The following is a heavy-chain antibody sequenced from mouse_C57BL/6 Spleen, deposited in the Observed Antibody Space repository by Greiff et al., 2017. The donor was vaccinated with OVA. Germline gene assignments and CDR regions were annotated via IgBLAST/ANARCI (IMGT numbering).Heavy chain of an antibody. V-gene: IGHV1-42*01. Sequence: EVQLQQSGPELVKPGASVKISCTASGYSFTGYYMNWVKQSPEKSLEWIGEINPSTGGTTYNQKFKAKATLTVDKSSSTAYMQLKSLTSEDSAVYYCARRVITTVTMDYWGQGTSVTVSS. CDR3: ARRVITTVTMDY. CDR1: GYSFTGYY. CDR2: INPSTGGT. D-gene: IGHD1-1*01. J-gene: IGHJ4*01.